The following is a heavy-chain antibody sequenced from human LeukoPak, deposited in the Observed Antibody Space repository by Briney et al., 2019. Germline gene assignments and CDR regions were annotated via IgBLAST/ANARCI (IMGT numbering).Heavy chain of an antibody. D-gene: IGHD3-9*01. CDR2: IYSGGST. V-gene: IGHV3-53*01. Sequence: PGGSRRLSCAASGFTVNSNYMSWVRQAPGKGLEWVSVIYSGGSTYYADSVKGRFTISRDNSKNTVFLQMNSLRAEDTAVYYCAKWGDYDVLTGYYVSDYWGQGTLVTVSS. J-gene: IGHJ4*02. CDR1: GFTVNSNY. CDR3: AKWGDYDVLTGYYVSDY.